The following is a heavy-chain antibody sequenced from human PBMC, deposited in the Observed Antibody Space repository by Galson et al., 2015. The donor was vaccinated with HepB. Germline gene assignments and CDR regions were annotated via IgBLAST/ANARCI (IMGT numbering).Heavy chain of an antibody. J-gene: IGHJ4*02. CDR2: ISGSGGST. D-gene: IGHD3-10*01. CDR1: GFTFSSYA. CDR3: AKDIGSGSGSRWVFDY. V-gene: IGHV3-23*01. Sequence: SLRLSCAASGFTFSSYAMGWVRQAPGKGLEWVSAISGSGGSTYYADSVKGRFTISRDNSKNTLYLQMNSLRAEDTAVYYCAKDIGSGSGSRWVFDYWGQGILVTVSS.